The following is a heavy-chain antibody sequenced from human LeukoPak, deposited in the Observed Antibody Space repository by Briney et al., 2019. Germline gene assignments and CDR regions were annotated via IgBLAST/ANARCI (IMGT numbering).Heavy chain of an antibody. V-gene: IGHV3-7*01. D-gene: IGHD2-21*01. Sequence: GGSLRLSCEASGFTFSNSYMSWVRQAPGKGLEWVALINPDGSQGSYVDSVKGRFAISRDNALNSLFLQMNSLSAEDTAVYYCARDPAYGALDIWGQGTTVTVSS. J-gene: IGHJ3*02. CDR2: INPDGSQG. CDR1: GFTFSNSY. CDR3: ARDPAYGALDI.